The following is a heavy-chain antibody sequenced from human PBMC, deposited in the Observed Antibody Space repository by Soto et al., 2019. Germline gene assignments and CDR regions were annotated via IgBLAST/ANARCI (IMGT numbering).Heavy chain of an antibody. CDR2: MHNSGST. D-gene: IGHD3-3*01. Sequence: TWTVCAWCMSRYYWSWVRLPPEKGLEWIGYMHNSGSTKYNPSLKSRVTISADTSKNQFSLKLSSVTAADSAVYYCARGHYDFWSGYFATIDYWGQGTLVTVSS. CDR3: ARGHYDFWSGYFATIDY. V-gene: IGHV4-59*08. J-gene: IGHJ4*02. CDR1: AWCMSRYY.